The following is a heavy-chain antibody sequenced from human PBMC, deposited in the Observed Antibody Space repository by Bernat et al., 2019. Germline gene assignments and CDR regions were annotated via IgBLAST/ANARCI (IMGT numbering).Heavy chain of an antibody. D-gene: IGHD1-26*01. J-gene: IGHJ4*02. CDR1: GYTFTSYG. V-gene: IGHV1-18*01. CDR2: ISAYNGNT. CDR3: ERFIVGATYYFDY. Sequence: QVQLVQSGAEVKKPGASVKVSCKASGYTFTSYGISWVRQAPGQRLEWMGWISAYNGNTNYAQKREGRGTMTTDTSTSTAYMELRLLRSDDTAVYYCERFIVGATYYFDYWGQGTLVTVSS.